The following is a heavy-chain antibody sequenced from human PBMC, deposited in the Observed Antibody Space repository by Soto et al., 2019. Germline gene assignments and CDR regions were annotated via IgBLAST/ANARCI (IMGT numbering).Heavy chain of an antibody. Sequence: QVQLVQSGAEVKKPGASVKVSCKASGYTFTSYGIIWVRQAPGQGLECMGWISAYNGNTNYAKKLQGRVTMTTDTSTSTAYMKLRRLRSDDTAVYYCARGIPLYDYVWWSYRYPFDYWGQGTLVTVSS. CDR1: GYTFTSYG. CDR3: ARGIPLYDYVWWSYRYPFDY. D-gene: IGHD3-16*02. CDR2: ISAYNGNT. V-gene: IGHV1-18*04. J-gene: IGHJ4*02.